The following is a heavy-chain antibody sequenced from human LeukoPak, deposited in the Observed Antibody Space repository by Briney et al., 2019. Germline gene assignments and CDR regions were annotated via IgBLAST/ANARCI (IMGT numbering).Heavy chain of an antibody. D-gene: IGHD3-10*01. V-gene: IGHV4-39*01. CDR1: GGSMSSSSYY. CDR3: ARHSITMVRGVKPAPAFDI. Sequence: SETLSLTCTVSGGSMSSSSYYWGWIRQPPGKGLEWIGSIYYSGSTYYNPSLKSRVTISVDTSKNQFSLKLSSVTAADTAVYYCARHSITMVRGVKPAPAFDIWGQGTKVTVSS. CDR2: IYYSGST. J-gene: IGHJ3*02.